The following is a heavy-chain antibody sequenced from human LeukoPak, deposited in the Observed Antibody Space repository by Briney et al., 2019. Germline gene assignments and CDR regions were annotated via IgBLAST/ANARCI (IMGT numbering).Heavy chain of an antibody. V-gene: IGHV1-46*01. Sequence: GASVKVSCKASGYTFTSYYMHWVRQAPGQGLEWMGIINPSGGSTSYAQKFQGRVTMTRDTSTSTVYMELSSLRSEDTAVYYCARDVVVVAASSSQIDYWGQGTLVTVSS. CDR3: ARDVVVVAASSSQIDY. CDR1: GYTFTSYY. D-gene: IGHD2-15*01. J-gene: IGHJ4*02. CDR2: INPSGGST.